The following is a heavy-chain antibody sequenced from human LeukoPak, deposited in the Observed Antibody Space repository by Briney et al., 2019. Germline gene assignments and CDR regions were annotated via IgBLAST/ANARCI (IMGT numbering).Heavy chain of an antibody. D-gene: IGHD6-13*01. J-gene: IGHJ3*02. CDR3: ARNDVATAGHALDI. V-gene: IGHV5-51*01. Sequence: GESLKISCQGSGYSFTTYWIGWVRQMPGTGLAWLGIIYPGDSDTRYSPSFQGQVTISADKSISTAYLQWSSLQASDTAIYYCARNDVATAGHALDIWGQGTMVTVSS. CDR2: IYPGDSDT. CDR1: GYSFTTYW.